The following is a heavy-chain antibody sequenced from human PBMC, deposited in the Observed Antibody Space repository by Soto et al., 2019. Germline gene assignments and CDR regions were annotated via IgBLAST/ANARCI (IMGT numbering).Heavy chain of an antibody. CDR2: INPSGGST. CDR1: GYTFTSYY. CDR3: ASEARGDYARSNYYGMDV. Sequence: ASVKVSCKASGYTFTSYYMHWVRQAPGQGLEWMGIINPSGGSTSYAQKFQGRVTMTRDTSTSTVYMELSSLRSEDTAVYYCASEARGDYARSNYYGMDVWGQGTTVTVSS. V-gene: IGHV1-46*01. J-gene: IGHJ6*02. D-gene: IGHD4-17*01.